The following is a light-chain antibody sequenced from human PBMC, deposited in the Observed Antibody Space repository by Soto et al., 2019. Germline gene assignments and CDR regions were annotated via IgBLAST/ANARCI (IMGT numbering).Light chain of an antibody. Sequence: DIQMTQSPSTLSASVGDTVIITCRASQNINRWLAWYQQKSGKAPKVLIYMASNLERGAPSRFSGSGSGTEFTLTISNLQPDDFATYYCQQYLSYPWTFGQGTKVEIK. V-gene: IGKV1-5*03. CDR3: QQYLSYPWT. J-gene: IGKJ1*01. CDR2: MAS. CDR1: QNINRW.